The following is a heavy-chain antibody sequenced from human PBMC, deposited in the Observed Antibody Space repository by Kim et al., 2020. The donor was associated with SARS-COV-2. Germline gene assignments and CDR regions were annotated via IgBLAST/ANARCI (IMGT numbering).Heavy chain of an antibody. CDR1: GGSFSGYY. CDR2: INHSGST. J-gene: IGHJ6*01. Sequence: SETLSLTCAVYGGSFSGYYWRWIRQPPGKGLEWIGEINHSGSTNYNPSLKSRVTISVDTSKNQFSLKLSSVTAADTAVYYCARGRRTGYSRSLKAGGVYYYYGMDVWGQGTTVTVSS. D-gene: IGHD3-9*01. CDR3: ARGRRTGYSRSLKAGGVYYYYGMDV. V-gene: IGHV4-34*01.